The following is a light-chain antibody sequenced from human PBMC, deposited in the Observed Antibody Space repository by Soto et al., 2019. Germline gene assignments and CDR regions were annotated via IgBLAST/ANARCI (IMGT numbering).Light chain of an antibody. Sequence: EIVLTQSPGTLSLSPGERATLSCRASQSVSSSYLAWYQQKPGQAPRLLIYGASSRATGIPDRFNGSGSGTDFTLTISRLEPEDFAVYYCQQYGRSPGTFGQGTKVEIK. CDR1: QSVSSSY. V-gene: IGKV3-20*01. CDR3: QQYGRSPGT. CDR2: GAS. J-gene: IGKJ1*01.